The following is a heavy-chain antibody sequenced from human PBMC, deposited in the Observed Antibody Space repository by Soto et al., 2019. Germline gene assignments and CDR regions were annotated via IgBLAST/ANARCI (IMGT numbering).Heavy chain of an antibody. CDR2: INGGDGNT. V-gene: IGHV1-3*01. CDR3: ARAETLAY. J-gene: IGHJ4*02. CDR1: GYTFTVYP. Sequence: QVQLVQSGAEVKKPGASVNVSCKASGYTFTVYPMHWVRQAPGQRLEWMGWINGGDGNTRYSQRFQGRVTITRDTSASTTYMELSSLRSEDTAIYFCARAETLAYWGQGTLVTVSS.